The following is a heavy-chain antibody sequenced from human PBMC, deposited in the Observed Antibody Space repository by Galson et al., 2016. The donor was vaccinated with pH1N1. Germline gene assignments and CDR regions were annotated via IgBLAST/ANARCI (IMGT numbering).Heavy chain of an antibody. Sequence: SLRLSCAASGFIFSDYSMSWVRQAPGKGLEWVAKINQDGSRKYYVDSMKGRCTISRDNAANSLSLQMNSLRVEDTALYYCATEDYYTSLYCGQGILGTVSS. V-gene: IGHV3-7*01. J-gene: IGHJ4*02. CDR2: INQDGSRK. CDR3: ATEDYYTSLY. D-gene: IGHD1-26*01. CDR1: GFIFSDYS.